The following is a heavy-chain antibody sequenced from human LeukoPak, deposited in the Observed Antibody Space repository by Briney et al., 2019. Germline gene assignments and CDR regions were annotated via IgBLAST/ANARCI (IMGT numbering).Heavy chain of an antibody. Sequence: GESLKISCKGSGYSFTSYWIGWVRQMSGKGLEWMGIIYPGDSDTRYSPSFQGQVTISADKSISTAYLQWSSLKASDTATYYCARAYCRGGSCYDWFDPWGQGTLVTVSS. J-gene: IGHJ5*02. D-gene: IGHD2-15*01. CDR1: GYSFTSYW. CDR3: ARAYCRGGSCYDWFDP. CDR2: IYPGDSDT. V-gene: IGHV5-51*01.